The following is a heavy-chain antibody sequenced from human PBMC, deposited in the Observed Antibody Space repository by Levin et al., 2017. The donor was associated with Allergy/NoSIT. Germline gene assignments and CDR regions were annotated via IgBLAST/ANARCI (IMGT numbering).Heavy chain of an antibody. CDR2: ISYDGSNK. D-gene: IGHD2-15*01. CDR1: GFTFSSYA. Sequence: GGSLRLSCAASGFTFSSYAMHWVRQAPGKGLEWVAVISYDGSNKYYADSVKGRFTISRDNSKNTLYLQMNSLRAEDTAVYYCARVGGRGAQRGRNAFDIWGQGTMVTVSS. V-gene: IGHV3-30-3*01. CDR3: ARVGGRGAQRGRNAFDI. J-gene: IGHJ3*02.